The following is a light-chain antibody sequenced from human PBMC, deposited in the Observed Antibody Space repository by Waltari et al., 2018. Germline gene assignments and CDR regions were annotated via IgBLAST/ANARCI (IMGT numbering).Light chain of an antibody. J-gene: IGLJ3*02. CDR2: GNS. V-gene: IGLV1-40*01. CDR1: SSNIGAGYD. Sequence: QSILTQPPSVSGAPGQRVTISCTGSSSNIGAGYDVHWYQQLPGTAPRLLIYGNSKRPSGVPDRFSGSKSGTSASLDITGLQAEDEADYYCQSYDNSLSGSGVFGGGTKLTVL. CDR3: QSYDNSLSGSGV.